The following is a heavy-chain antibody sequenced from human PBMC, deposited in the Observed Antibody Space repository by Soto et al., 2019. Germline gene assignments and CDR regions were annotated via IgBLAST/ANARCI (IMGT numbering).Heavy chain of an antibody. CDR2: INIGRKSI. CDR3: ATDTYGVSSHY. J-gene: IGHJ4*02. Sequence: EVHLVEXGGDLVXXXXSLRLSCAASGFTFSDFGMNWVRQAPGKGLEWVSYINIGRKSIYYADSVRGRFXIXXXXXXXXXXXXXXXLRDEDTAVYYCATDTYGVSSHYWGQGTLVIXXS. CDR1: GFTFSDFG. D-gene: IGHD2-8*01. V-gene: IGHV3-48*01.